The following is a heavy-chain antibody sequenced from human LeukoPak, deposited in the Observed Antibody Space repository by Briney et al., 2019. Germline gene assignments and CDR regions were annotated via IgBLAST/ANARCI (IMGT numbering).Heavy chain of an antibody. V-gene: IGHV4-34*01. D-gene: IGHD5-18*01. CDR1: GGSFSGYY. Sequence: SETLSLTCAVYGGSFSGYYWSWIRRPPGKGLEWIGEINHSGSTNYNPSLKSRVTISVDTSKNQFSLKLSSVTAADTAVYYCARAYSYGLLDWFDPWGQGTLVTVSS. CDR3: ARAYSYGLLDWFDP. J-gene: IGHJ5*02. CDR2: INHSGST.